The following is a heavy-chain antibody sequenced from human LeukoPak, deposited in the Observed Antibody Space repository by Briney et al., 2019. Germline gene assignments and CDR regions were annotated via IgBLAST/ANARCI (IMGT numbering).Heavy chain of an antibody. CDR1: GFTVSNNY. Sequence: GGSLRLSCAASGFTVSNNYISWVRQAPGKGLESVAVIHGGGDTHYADSVKGRFTISKDNSKNTVYLQMNSLRAEDTAVYYCAKDARVTMIVGYDYWGQGTLVTVSS. CDR3: AKDARVTMIVGYDY. CDR2: IHGGGDT. J-gene: IGHJ4*02. D-gene: IGHD3-22*01. V-gene: IGHV3-66*01.